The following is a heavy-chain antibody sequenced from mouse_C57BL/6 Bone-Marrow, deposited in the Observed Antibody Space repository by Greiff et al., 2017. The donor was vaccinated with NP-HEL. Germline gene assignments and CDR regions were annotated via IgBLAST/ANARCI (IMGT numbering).Heavy chain of an antibody. J-gene: IGHJ4*01. V-gene: IGHV1-82*01. CDR2: IYPGDGDT. D-gene: IGHD2-5*01. Sequence: VQLQQSGPELVKPGASVKISCKASGYAFSSSWMNWVKQRPGKGLEWIGRIYPGDGDTNYNGKFKGKATLTADKSSSTAYMQLSSLTSEDSAVYFCASPFYSNYVHYAMDYWGQGTSVTVSS. CDR3: ASPFYSNYVHYAMDY. CDR1: GYAFSSSW.